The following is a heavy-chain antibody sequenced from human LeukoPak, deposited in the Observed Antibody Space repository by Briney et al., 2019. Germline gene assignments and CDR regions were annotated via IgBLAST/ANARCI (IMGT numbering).Heavy chain of an antibody. V-gene: IGHV3-30*02. D-gene: IGHD7-27*01. CDR3: AKVFEAGDRDWFDP. J-gene: IGHJ5*02. CDR1: GFTFSSYG. Sequence: VGSLRLSCAASGFTFSSYGMHWVRQAPGRGLEWVAFIRYDGSNKYYADSVKGRFTISRDNSKNTLYLQMNSLRAEDTAVYYCAKVFEAGDRDWFDPWGQGTLVTVSS. CDR2: IRYDGSNK.